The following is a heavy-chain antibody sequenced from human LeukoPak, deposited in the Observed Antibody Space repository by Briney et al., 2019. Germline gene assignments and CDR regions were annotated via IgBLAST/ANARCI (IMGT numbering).Heavy chain of an antibody. V-gene: IGHV1-69*04. Sequence: ASVKVSCKASGGTFSSYAISWVRQAPGQGPEWMGRIIPIPGIANYAQKFQGRVTITADKSTSTAYMELSSLRSEDTAVYYCATTAGGYDYYYYYGMDVWGQGTTVTVSS. CDR2: IIPIPGIA. CDR1: GGTFSSYA. J-gene: IGHJ6*02. CDR3: ATTAGGYDYYYYYGMDV. D-gene: IGHD5-12*01.